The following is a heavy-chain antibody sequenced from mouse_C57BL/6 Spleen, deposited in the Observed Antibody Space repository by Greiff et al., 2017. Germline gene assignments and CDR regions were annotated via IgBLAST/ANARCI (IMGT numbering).Heavy chain of an antibody. V-gene: IGHV5-6*01. CDR1: GFTFSSYG. Sequence: EVKLVESGGDLVKPGGSLKLSCAASGFTFSSYGMSWVRQTPDKRLEWVATISSGGSYTYYPDSVKGRFTISRDNAKNTLYLQMSSLKSEDTAMYYCARLWEFAYWGQGTLVTVSA. D-gene: IGHD4-1*01. CDR2: ISSGGSYT. J-gene: IGHJ3*01. CDR3: ARLWEFAY.